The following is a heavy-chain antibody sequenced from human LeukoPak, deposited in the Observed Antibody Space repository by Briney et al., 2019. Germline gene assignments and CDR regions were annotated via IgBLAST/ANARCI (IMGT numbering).Heavy chain of an antibody. CDR2: IYTSGST. CDR3: AREGVTHYDFWSGRGPFDY. CDR1: GGSISSYY. J-gene: IGHJ4*02. D-gene: IGHD3-3*01. Sequence: PSETLSLTCTVPGGSISSYYWSWIRQPAGKGLEWIGRIYTSGSTNYNPSLKSRVTMSVDTSKNQFSLKLSSVTAADTAVYYCAREGVTHYDFWSGRGPFDYWGQGTLVTVSS. V-gene: IGHV4-4*07.